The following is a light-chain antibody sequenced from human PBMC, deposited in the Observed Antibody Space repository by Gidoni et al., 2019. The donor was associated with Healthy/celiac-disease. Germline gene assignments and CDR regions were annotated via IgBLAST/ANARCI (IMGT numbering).Light chain of an antibody. CDR1: QSVSSY. Sequence: EIVLTQSPATLSLSPGERATLPCRASQSVSSYLAWYHQKPGQAPRLLIYDASNSATGIPARFSGSGSGTDFTLTISSLEPEDFAVYYCQQRSNWPTFGGGTKVEIK. CDR2: DAS. J-gene: IGKJ4*01. CDR3: QQRSNWPT. V-gene: IGKV3-11*01.